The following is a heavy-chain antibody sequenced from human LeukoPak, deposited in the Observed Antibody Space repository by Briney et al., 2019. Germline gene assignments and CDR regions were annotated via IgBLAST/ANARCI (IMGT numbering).Heavy chain of an antibody. CDR2: ISGSGDST. Sequence: GGSLRLSCAASGFTFSSYAMSWVRQAAGKGLEWVSAISGSGDSTYYADSVKGRFTISRDNSRTTLYLQMNSLRAEDTAVYYCAKEYGDYPLWGQGTLVTVSS. CDR1: GFTFSSYA. CDR3: AKEYGDYPL. V-gene: IGHV3-23*01. D-gene: IGHD4-17*01. J-gene: IGHJ4*02.